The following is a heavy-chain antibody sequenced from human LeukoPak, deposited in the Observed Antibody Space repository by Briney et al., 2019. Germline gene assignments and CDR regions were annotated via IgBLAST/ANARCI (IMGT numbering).Heavy chain of an antibody. D-gene: IGHD1-26*01. V-gene: IGHV3-23*01. CDR3: AKDREWESLGPYAFDI. CDR2: ISGSGGST. J-gene: IGHJ3*02. Sequence: QPGGSLRLSCAASGFTFSSYAMSWVRQAPGKGLEWVSAISGSGGSTYYADSVKGRFTISRDNSKNTLYLQMNSLRAEDTAVYYCAKDREWESLGPYAFDIWGQGTMVTVSS. CDR1: GFTFSSYA.